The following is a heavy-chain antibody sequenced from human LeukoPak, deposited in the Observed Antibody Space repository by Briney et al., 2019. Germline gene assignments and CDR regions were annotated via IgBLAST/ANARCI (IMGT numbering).Heavy chain of an antibody. CDR2: IIPIFGTA. J-gene: IGHJ6*03. Sequence: ASVKVSCKASEGTFSSYAISWVRQAPGQGLEWMGGIIPIFGTANYAQKFQGRVTITADKSTSTAYMELSSLRSEDTAVYYCARGEAAAGTRYYYYMDVWGKGTTVTVSS. CDR3: ARGEAAAGTRYYYYMDV. D-gene: IGHD6-13*01. CDR1: EGTFSSYA. V-gene: IGHV1-69*06.